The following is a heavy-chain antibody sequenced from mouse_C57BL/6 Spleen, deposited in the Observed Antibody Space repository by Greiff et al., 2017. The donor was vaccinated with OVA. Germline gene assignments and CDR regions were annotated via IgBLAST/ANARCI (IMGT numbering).Heavy chain of an antibody. D-gene: IGHD2-4*01. J-gene: IGHJ4*01. V-gene: IGHV1-69*01. Sequence: QVQLQQPGAELVMPGASVKLSCKASGYTFTSYWMHWVKQRPGQGLEWIGEIDPSDSYTNYNQKFKGKSTLTVDKSSSTAYMQLSSLTSEDSAVYYCARYDYDSYYYAMDYWGQGTSVTVSS. CDR2: IDPSDSYT. CDR1: GYTFTSYW. CDR3: ARYDYDSYYYAMDY.